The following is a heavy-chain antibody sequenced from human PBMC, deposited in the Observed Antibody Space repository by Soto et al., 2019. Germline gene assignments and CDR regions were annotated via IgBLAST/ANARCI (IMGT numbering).Heavy chain of an antibody. CDR3: ATPFPPYCSGGSCYGAGFDP. CDR2: IIPIFGTA. J-gene: IGHJ5*02. CDR1: GGTFSSYA. D-gene: IGHD2-15*01. V-gene: IGHV1-69*01. Sequence: QVQLVQSGAEVKKPGSSVKVSCKASGGTFSSYAISWVRQAPGQGLEWMGGIIPIFGTANYAQKFQGRVTITADESTSTAYMELSSLRSEDTAVYYCATPFPPYCSGGSCYGAGFDPWGQETLVTVSS.